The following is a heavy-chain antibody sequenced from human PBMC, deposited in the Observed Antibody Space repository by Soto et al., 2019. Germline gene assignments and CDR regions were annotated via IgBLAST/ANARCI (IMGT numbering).Heavy chain of an antibody. Sequence: GGSLRLSCAASGFTFSTYPLICVRQAPGKGLECVGSLSDSGAHTCYADSVRSRFTISRDNSKNPLYLQMNSLRDDDTAVYYCAKILSMVTSYYYGMDVWGHGTTVTVSS. J-gene: IGHJ6*02. CDR3: AKILSMVTSYYYGMDV. V-gene: IGHV3-23*01. CDR2: LSDSGAHT. D-gene: IGHD4-17*01. CDR1: GFTFSTYP.